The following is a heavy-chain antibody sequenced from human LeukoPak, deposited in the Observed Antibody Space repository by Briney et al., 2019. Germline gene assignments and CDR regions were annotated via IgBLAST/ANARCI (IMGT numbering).Heavy chain of an antibody. CDR2: IKNKDNSYTT. CDR1: GFRFSEHY. D-gene: IGHD6-13*01. V-gene: IGHV3-72*01. Sequence: GGPLTLSCAASGFRFSEHYMQWLRQAPGRAVEGVGRIKNKDNSYTTLYDAPVKGRLTISRDDAKNSLYLQMDSRQTEDTAVYYVTKLSRYGNRLYYVDYCGRGTVVTVPS. CDR3: TKLSRYGNRLYYVDY. J-gene: IGHJ4*02.